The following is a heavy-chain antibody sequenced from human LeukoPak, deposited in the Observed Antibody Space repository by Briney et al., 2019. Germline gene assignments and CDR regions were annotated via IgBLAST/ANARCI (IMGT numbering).Heavy chain of an antibody. J-gene: IGHJ4*02. CDR3: ARDVLKEMATISGY. V-gene: IGHV1-46*01. Sequence: GASVKVSCKASGYTFTSYYMHWVRQAPGQGLEWMGIINPSGGRTSYAQKFQGRVTMTRDMSTSKVYMELSSLRSEDTAVYYCARDVLKEMATISGYWGQGTLVTVS. D-gene: IGHD5-24*01. CDR1: GYTFTSYY. CDR2: INPSGGRT.